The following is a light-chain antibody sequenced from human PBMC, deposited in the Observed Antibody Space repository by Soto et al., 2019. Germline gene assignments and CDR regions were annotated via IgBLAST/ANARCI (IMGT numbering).Light chain of an antibody. CDR1: QSVSSH. CDR3: QQANSFPWT. Sequence: TQSPATLSVSPGESATLSCRASQSVSSHLAWYQLKPGKAPKLMIYSASSLQSGVPSRFSGSGSGTDFTLTISSLQLEDFATYYFQQANSFPWTFGQGTKVEIK. V-gene: IGKV1-12*01. CDR2: SAS. J-gene: IGKJ1*01.